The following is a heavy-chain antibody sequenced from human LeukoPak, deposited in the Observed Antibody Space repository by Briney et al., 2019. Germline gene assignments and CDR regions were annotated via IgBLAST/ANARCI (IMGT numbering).Heavy chain of an antibody. D-gene: IGHD6-13*01. V-gene: IGHV3-9*01. J-gene: IGHJ4*02. CDR2: INWNSASV. Sequence: HPGGSLRLSCEASGFTFDDYGMHWVRQAPGKGLEWVSTINWNSASVGYVDSVKGRFTISRDNAKKTLYLQMNSLRPEDTALYYCAKDYGYSSSWYDYWGQGTLVTVSS. CDR1: GFTFDDYG. CDR3: AKDYGYSSSWYDY.